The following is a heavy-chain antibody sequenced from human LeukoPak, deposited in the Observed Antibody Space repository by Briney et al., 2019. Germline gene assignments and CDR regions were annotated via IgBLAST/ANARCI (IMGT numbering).Heavy chain of an antibody. Sequence: SGGSLRLSCAASGFTLSSYWMHWVRQAPGKGLVWVSCINSDGSNTRYADSVKGRFTISRDNAKNTLYLQMNSLRAEDTAVYYCAREPVESMIGLDPFDYWGQGTLVTVSS. CDR2: INSDGSNT. CDR3: AREPVESMIGLDPFDY. CDR1: GFTLSSYW. J-gene: IGHJ4*02. D-gene: IGHD3-22*01. V-gene: IGHV3-74*01.